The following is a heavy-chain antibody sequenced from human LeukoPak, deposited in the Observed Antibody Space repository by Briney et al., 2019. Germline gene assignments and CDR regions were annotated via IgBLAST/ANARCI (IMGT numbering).Heavy chain of an antibody. Sequence: PSATLSLTCTVSGGSISSHYWSWIRPPPGKGLEWIGYIYYSGSTNYNPSLKSRVTISVDTSKNQFSLKLSSVTAADTAVYYCARGVKGYYGSGSYYYFNYCYYYYMDVWGKGTTVTVSS. CDR2: IYYSGST. CDR3: ARGVKGYYGSGSYYYFNYCYYYYMDV. V-gene: IGHV4-59*11. D-gene: IGHD3-10*01. CDR1: GGSISSHY. J-gene: IGHJ6*03.